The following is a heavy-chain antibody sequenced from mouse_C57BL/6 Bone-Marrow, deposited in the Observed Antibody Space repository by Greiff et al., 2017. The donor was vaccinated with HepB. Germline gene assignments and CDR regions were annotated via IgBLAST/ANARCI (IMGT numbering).Heavy chain of an antibody. V-gene: IGHV5-9-1*02. CDR3: TSLLRHLPWFAY. CDR2: ISSGGDYI. D-gene: IGHD1-2*01. CDR1: GFTFSSYA. Sequence: EVQLVESGEGLVKPGGSLKLSCAVSGFTFSSYAMSWVRRTPEKRLEWVAYISSGGDYIYYADTVKGRFTISRDNARNTLYLQMSSLKSEDTAMYYCTSLLRHLPWFAYWGQGTLVTVSA. J-gene: IGHJ3*01.